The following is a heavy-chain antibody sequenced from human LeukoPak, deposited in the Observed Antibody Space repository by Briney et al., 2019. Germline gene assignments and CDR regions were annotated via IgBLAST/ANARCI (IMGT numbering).Heavy chain of an antibody. V-gene: IGHV3-7*01. CDR1: GFTFSSYW. CDR3: ARNGPGITIFGVVYYYYYYMDV. D-gene: IGHD3-3*01. CDR2: IKQDGREK. Sequence: GGSLRLSSAASGFTFSSYWMSWVRQAPGKGLEWVANIKQDGREKYYVDSVKGRFTISRDNAKNSLYLQMNSLRAEDTAVYYCARNGPGITIFGVVYYYYYYMDVWGKGTTVTVSS. J-gene: IGHJ6*03.